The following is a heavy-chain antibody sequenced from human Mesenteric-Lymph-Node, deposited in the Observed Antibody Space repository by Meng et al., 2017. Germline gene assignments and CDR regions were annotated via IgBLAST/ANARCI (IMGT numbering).Heavy chain of an antibody. J-gene: IGHJ6*02. CDR2: IIPILGIA. Sequence: SVKVSCKASGGTFSSYTISWVRQAPGQGLEWMGRIIPILGIANYAQKFQGRVTITADESTSTAYMELSSLRSEDTAVYYCAREAGIAAAGYYYYYGMDVWGQGTTVTVSS. CDR3: AREAGIAAAGYYYYYGMDV. CDR1: GGTFSSYT. D-gene: IGHD6-13*01. V-gene: IGHV1-69*04.